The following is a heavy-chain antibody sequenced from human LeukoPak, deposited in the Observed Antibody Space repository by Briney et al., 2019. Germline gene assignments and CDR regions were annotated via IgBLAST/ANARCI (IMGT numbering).Heavy chain of an antibody. CDR3: ACSSQYYYYMDV. CDR2: IYYSGST. CDR1: GGSISSYY. J-gene: IGHJ6*03. Sequence: SETLSLTCTVSGGSISSYYWSWIRQPPGKGLEWIGYIYYSGSTNYNPSLKSRVTISVDTSKNQFSLKLSSVTAADTAVYYCACSSQYYYYMDVWGKGTTVTVSS. V-gene: IGHV4-59*08. D-gene: IGHD6-6*01.